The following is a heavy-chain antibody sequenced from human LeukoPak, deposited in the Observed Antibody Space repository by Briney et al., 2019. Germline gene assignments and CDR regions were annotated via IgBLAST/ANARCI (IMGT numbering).Heavy chain of an antibody. CDR2: ISSDGTYT. CDR1: GFTFSSHL. CDR3: ARDFTPEWFDIH. J-gene: IGHJ4*02. V-gene: IGHV3-74*01. Sequence: AGGSLRLSCAASGFTFSSHLMHWVRQAPGKGLVWVSRISSDGTYTNYADSVRGRFTISRDNAKNTLYLQMNSLRAEDTAVYYCARDFTPEWFDIHWGQGTLVTVS. D-gene: IGHD3-3*01.